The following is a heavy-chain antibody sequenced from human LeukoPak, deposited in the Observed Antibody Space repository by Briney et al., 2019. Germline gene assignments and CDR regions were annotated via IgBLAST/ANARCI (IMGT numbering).Heavy chain of an antibody. CDR2: ISYDGSNK. Sequence: GGSLRLSCAASGFTFSTYGMHWVRQAPGKGLEWVAVISYDGSNKYYADSVKGRFTISRDNSKNTLYLQMNSLRAEDTAVYYCAKDWGNFGFVYYFDHWGQGTLVTVSS. CDR3: AKDWGNFGFVYYFDH. J-gene: IGHJ4*02. D-gene: IGHD4-23*01. CDR1: GFTFSTYG. V-gene: IGHV3-30*18.